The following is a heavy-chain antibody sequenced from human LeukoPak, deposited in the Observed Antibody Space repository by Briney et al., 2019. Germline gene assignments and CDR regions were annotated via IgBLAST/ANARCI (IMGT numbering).Heavy chain of an antibody. V-gene: IGHV3-53*01. J-gene: IGHJ5*02. D-gene: IGHD6-19*01. Sequence: PGGSLRLSCAASGFTVSSNYMSWVRQAPGKGLEWVSVIYSGGSTYYADSVKGRFTISRDNSKNTLYLQMNSLRAEDTAVYYCASSSGYNWFDPWGQGTLVTVSS. CDR1: GFTVSSNY. CDR2: IYSGGST. CDR3: ASSSGYNWFDP.